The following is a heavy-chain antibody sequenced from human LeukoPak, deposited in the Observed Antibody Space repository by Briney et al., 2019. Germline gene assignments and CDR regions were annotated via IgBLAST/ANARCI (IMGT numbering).Heavy chain of an antibody. D-gene: IGHD6-6*01. V-gene: IGHV4-34*01. CDR1: GGSFSGYY. CDR2: INHSGST. CDR3: ARGVTNSSSGFFDY. Sequence: SETLSLTCAVYGGSFSGYYWSWIRQPPGKGLEWIGEINHSGSTNYNPSLKSRATISVDTSKNQFSLKLSSVTAADTAVYYCARGVTNSSSGFFDYWGQGTLVTVSS. J-gene: IGHJ4*02.